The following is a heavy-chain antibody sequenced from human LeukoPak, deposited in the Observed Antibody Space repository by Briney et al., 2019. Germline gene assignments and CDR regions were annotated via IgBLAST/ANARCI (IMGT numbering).Heavy chain of an antibody. CDR3: AKGGCLES. V-gene: IGHV3-23*01. J-gene: IGHJ5*01. CDR2: ISTSDGTT. D-gene: IGHD3-10*01. Sequence: GGSLRLSCAASGFTFSSSAMSWVRQAPGKGLEWVSRISTSDGTTYYADSVKGRFTITRDSSKTTLYLQRNSRRPEDTAVYYCAKGGCLESSGQGTLVTVSS. CDR1: GFTFSSSA.